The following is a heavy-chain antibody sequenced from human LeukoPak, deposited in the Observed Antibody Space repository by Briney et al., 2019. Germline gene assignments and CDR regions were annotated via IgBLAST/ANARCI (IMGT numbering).Heavy chain of an antibody. J-gene: IGHJ4*02. Sequence: SETLSLTCAVSGGSISSSNWWSWVRQPPGKGLEWIGEIYHSGSTNYNPSLKSRVTISVDKSKSQFSLKLSSVTAADTAVYYCAWKTYHHFDALDYWGQGTLVTVSS. V-gene: IGHV4-4*02. CDR2: IYHSGST. CDR3: AWKTYHHFDALDY. CDR1: GGSISSSNW. D-gene: IGHD1-1*01.